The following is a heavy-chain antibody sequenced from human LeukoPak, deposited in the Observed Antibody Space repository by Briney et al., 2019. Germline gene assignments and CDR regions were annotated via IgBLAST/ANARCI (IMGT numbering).Heavy chain of an antibody. Sequence: GGSLRVSCAVSGITLSNYGMSWVRQARGKGLEYVSGIASNGGTKHYADSVKGRFTISRDNFKNTVYLQMDSLRTEDMAVYYCAREYCTTNNCYNWGLGYWGQGTLVTVSS. CDR3: AREYCTTNNCYNWGLGY. CDR2: IASNGGTK. V-gene: IGHV3-64*02. D-gene: IGHD2-2*02. CDR1: GITLSNYG. J-gene: IGHJ4*02.